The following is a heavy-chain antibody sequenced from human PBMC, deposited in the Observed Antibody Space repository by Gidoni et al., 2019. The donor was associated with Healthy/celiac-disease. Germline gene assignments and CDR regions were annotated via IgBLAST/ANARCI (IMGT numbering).Heavy chain of an antibody. CDR1: GFTFSSYA. J-gene: IGHJ4*02. D-gene: IGHD6-13*01. V-gene: IGHV3-30-3*01. CDR3: ARGGIAAAGTGFGY. CDR2: ISYDGSNK. Sequence: QVQLVESWGGVVQPGRPLRLSCAASGFTFSSYATHWVRPAPGEGLEWVAVISYDGSNKCYADSVKGRFTISRDNSKNTLYLQMNSLRAEDTAVYYCARGGIAAAGTGFGYWGQGTLVTVSS.